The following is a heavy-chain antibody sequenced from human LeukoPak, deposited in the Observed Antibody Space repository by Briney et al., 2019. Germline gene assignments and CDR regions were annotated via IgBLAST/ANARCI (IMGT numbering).Heavy chain of an antibody. D-gene: IGHD3-3*01. CDR1: GFSYSSYW. J-gene: IGHJ4*02. V-gene: IGHV3-7*01. CDR2: IKQDGSEK. Sequence: GGSLRLSCEASGFSYSSYWMSWVRQAPGKGPEWVANIKQDGSEKYYQDSLKGRFTVSRDNAKNSLYLQINSLRAEDTAVYYCAKGGVVAAIDYWGQGTLVTVSS. CDR3: AKGGVVAAIDY.